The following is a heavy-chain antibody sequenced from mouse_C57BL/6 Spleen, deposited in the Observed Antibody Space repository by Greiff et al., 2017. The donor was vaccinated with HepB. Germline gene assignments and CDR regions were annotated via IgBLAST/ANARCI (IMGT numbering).Heavy chain of an antibody. Sequence: VQLQQSGPELVKPGASVKIPCKASGYTFTDYNMDWVKQSHGKSLEWIGDINPNNGGTIYNQKFKGKATLTVDKSSSTAYMELRSLTSEDTAVYYCARLGDYDDYFDSWGQGTTLTVSS. CDR2: INPNNGGT. CDR1: GYTFTDYN. V-gene: IGHV1-18*01. J-gene: IGHJ2*01. D-gene: IGHD2-4*01. CDR3: ARLGDYDDYFDS.